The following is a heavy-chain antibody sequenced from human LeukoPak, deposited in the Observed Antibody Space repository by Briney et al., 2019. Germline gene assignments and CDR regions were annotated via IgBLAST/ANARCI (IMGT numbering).Heavy chain of an antibody. J-gene: IGHJ6*03. CDR3: AREYSSGYYYYYMDV. D-gene: IGHD6-19*01. V-gene: IGHV4-61*02. CDR2: IYTSGST. CDR1: GGSISSGSYY. Sequence: SETLSLTCTISGGSISSGSYYWNWIRQPAGKGLEWIGRIYTSGSTNYNPSLKSRVTISLDTSKNQFSLKLSSVTAADTAVYYCAREYSSGYYYYYMDVWGKGTTVTVSS.